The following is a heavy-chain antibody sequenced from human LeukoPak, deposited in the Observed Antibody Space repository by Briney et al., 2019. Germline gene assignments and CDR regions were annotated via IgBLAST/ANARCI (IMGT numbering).Heavy chain of an antibody. CDR3: ARDSAARGGENDY. J-gene: IGHJ4*02. D-gene: IGHD6-6*01. Sequence: ASVKVSCKASGYTFTSYYMHWVRQAPGQGLEWMGIVNPSGGSTSYAQKFQGRVTMTRDTSTSTVYMELRSLRSDDTAVYYCARDSAARGGENDYWGQGTLVTVSS. CDR1: GYTFTSYY. CDR2: VNPSGGST. V-gene: IGHV1-46*01.